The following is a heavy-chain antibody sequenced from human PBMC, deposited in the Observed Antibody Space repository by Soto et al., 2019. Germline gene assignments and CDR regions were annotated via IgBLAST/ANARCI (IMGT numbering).Heavy chain of an antibody. V-gene: IGHV1-3*01. CDR2: INAGNDNT. Sequence: QVQLVQSGAEVKKLGASVKVSYKASGYTFTTYPMHWVRQAPGQRLEWMGWINAGNDNTKYSQKFQDRVTITRDTSANTAYMELSSLRSEDTAMYYCARMGMATIIYFDYWGQGTLVTVSS. D-gene: IGHD5-12*01. CDR3: ARMGMATIIYFDY. CDR1: GYTFTTYP. J-gene: IGHJ4*02.